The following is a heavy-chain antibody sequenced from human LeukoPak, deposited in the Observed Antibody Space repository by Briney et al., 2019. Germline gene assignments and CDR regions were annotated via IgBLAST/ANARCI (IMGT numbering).Heavy chain of an antibody. CDR2: ISWNSGSI. Sequence: GGSLRLSCAASGFTFDDYTMHWVRQAPGKGLEWVSGISWNSGSIGYADSVKGRFTISRDNAKNSLYLQMNSLRAEDMALYYCAKDRKPELGDAFDIWGQGTMVTVSS. V-gene: IGHV3-9*03. J-gene: IGHJ3*02. CDR3: AKDRKPELGDAFDI. D-gene: IGHD7-27*01. CDR1: GFTFDDYT.